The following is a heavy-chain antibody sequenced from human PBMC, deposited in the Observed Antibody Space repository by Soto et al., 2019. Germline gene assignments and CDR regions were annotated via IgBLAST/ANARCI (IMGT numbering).Heavy chain of an antibody. CDR2: IYNSGST. CDR1: GFSLSGCC. V-gene: IGHV4-59*01. J-gene: IGHJ6*02. D-gene: IGHD3-10*01. CDR3: ARARITMVREVIKYNMDV. Sequence: ETQSLPWPLAGFSLSGCCWRWIRRTPGKVLEWIGYIYNSGSTHSNPSLQSRVTISVDTSKNQFSLKLSSVTAADTGIYYCARARITMVREVIKYNMDVWGQGTTVTVSS.